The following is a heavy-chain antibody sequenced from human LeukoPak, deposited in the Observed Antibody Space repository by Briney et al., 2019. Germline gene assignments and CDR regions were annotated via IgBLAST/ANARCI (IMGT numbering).Heavy chain of an antibody. D-gene: IGHD6-19*01. J-gene: IGHJ4*02. CDR2: MSGSGDST. Sequence: GGSLRLSCAASGFTFSSNAMSWVRQAPGKGLEWVSGMSGSGDSTYYTESVKGRFTISRDNSKNTLYLEMNSLRAEDTAVYYCAKYLAGGWYYIDRWGQGTLVTVSS. V-gene: IGHV3-23*01. CDR1: GFTFSSNA. CDR3: AKYLAGGWYYIDR.